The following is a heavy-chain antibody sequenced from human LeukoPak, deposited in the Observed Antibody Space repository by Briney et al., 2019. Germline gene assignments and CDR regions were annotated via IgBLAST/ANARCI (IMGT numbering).Heavy chain of an antibody. Sequence: ASVKVSCKASGYTFTGYYMYWVRQAPGQGLEWMGWINPNSGGTNYAQKFQGRVTMTRDTSISTAYMELSRLRSDDTAVYDCARAGELWPTWDYWGQGTLVTVSS. CDR1: GYTFTGYY. J-gene: IGHJ4*02. CDR3: ARAGELWPTWDY. D-gene: IGHD3-16*01. V-gene: IGHV1-2*02. CDR2: INPNSGGT.